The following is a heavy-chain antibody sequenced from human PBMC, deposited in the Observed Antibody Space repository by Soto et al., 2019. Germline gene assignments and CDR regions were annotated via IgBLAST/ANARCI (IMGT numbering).Heavy chain of an antibody. Sequence: PGGSLRLSCAASGFTVSSNYMSWVRQAPGKGLEWVSVIYSGGSTYYADSVKGRFTISRHNSKNTLYLQMNSLRAEDTAVYYCARLAMATRRGYYGMDVWGQGTTVTVSS. V-gene: IGHV3-53*04. CDR2: IYSGGST. J-gene: IGHJ6*02. CDR1: GFTVSSNY. D-gene: IGHD5-12*01. CDR3: ARLAMATRRGYYGMDV.